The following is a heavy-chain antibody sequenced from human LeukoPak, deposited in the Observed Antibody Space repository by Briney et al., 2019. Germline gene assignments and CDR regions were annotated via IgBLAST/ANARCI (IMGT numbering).Heavy chain of an antibody. CDR2: IYSSGST. J-gene: IGHJ3*02. CDR1: GVSISSGSNY. V-gene: IGHV4-39*07. CDR3: ARSDGYGLVGI. Sequence: RPSETLSLTCRVSGVSISSGSNYWGWIRQPPGKTLEWIGSIYSSGSTYYNSSLRSRVIILIDTAKNHFSLNLSSVTAADTAVYYCARSDGYGLVGIWGQGTMVTVSS. D-gene: IGHD3-10*01.